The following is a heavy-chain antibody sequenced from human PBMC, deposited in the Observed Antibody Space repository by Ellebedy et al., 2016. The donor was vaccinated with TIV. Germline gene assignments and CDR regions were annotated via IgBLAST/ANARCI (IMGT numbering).Heavy chain of an antibody. J-gene: IGHJ5*02. CDR1: GFTFSDYY. D-gene: IGHD2-2*01. CDR2: ISSSGSSV. Sequence: GESLKISCAASGFTFSDYYMIWIRQAPGKGLEWVSYISSSGSSVYYADSVKGRFTISRDNAKTSLYLQINTLRAEDTAVYYCARDTRFIDHQHNWFDPWGQGTLVTVSS. V-gene: IGHV3-11*01. CDR3: ARDTRFIDHQHNWFDP.